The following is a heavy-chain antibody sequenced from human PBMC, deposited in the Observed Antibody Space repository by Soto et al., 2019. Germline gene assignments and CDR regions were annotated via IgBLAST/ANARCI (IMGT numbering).Heavy chain of an antibody. J-gene: IGHJ6*02. CDR2: ISSRGATI. CDR1: VFSFRSYE. CDR3: ASGIVPAAISGGNFYGMDV. V-gene: IGHV3-48*03. D-gene: IGHD2-2*01. Sequence: GGSLRLSCAASVFSFRSYEMYWVRQSPGKGLEWVSYISSRGATIYYGDSVKGRFTISRDNAKNSLYLQMNRLRAEETAVYYCASGIVPAAISGGNFYGMDVSGQGTTVTVSS.